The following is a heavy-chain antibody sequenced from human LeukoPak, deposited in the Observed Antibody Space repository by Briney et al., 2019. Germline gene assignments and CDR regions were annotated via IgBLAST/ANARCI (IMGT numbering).Heavy chain of an antibody. CDR1: GGSISSLY. V-gene: IGHV4-59*08. J-gene: IGHJ4*02. CDR3: ARQFGEGTLDY. Sequence: SETLSLTCSVSGGSISSLYWSWIRQPPGKGLEWIGYIYYTGSTNYNPSLKSRVTMFVDMSKNQFSLRLSSVTAADTAVYYCARQFGEGTLDYWGQGTRVTVSS. CDR2: IYYTGST. D-gene: IGHD3-3*01.